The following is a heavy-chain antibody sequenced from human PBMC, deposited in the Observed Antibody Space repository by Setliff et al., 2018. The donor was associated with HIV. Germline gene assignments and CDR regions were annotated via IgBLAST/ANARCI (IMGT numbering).Heavy chain of an antibody. CDR1: GDSITSYY. J-gene: IGHJ3*02. CDR2: FYYSGDT. Sequence: PSETLSLTCTVSGDSITSYYWIWIRQSPGKGLEWIGYFYYSGDTNYNPSLKSRVTMSIDTSKIHFSLTLSSVSGADTALYYCARGGKRAFDIWGQGAMVTVSS. CDR3: ARGGKRAFDI. V-gene: IGHV4-59*01.